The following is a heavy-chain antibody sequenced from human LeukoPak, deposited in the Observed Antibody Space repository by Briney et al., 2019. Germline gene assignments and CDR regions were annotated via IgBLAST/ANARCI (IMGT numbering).Heavy chain of an antibody. CDR3: ARDRYCSSPSGYTDPTLTTWSAP. CDR2: INHSGST. CDR1: GFTFSNAW. V-gene: IGHV4-34*01. Sequence: GSLRLSCAASGFTFSNAWMSWVRQPPGKGLEWIGEINHSGSTNYNPSLKSRVTISVDTSKNQFSLKLSSVTAADTAVYYCARDRYCSSPSGYTDPTLTTWSAPGGKGTLVTVSS. J-gene: IGHJ5*02. D-gene: IGHD2-2*02.